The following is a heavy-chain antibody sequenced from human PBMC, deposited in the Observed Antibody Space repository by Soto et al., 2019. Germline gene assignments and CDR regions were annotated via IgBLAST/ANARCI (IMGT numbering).Heavy chain of an antibody. D-gene: IGHD1-26*01. Sequence: QVQLVESGGGVVQPGRSLRMSCAASGFSFSNYGIHWVRQAPGKGLEWVAVIWPDGNIKRYADSVKGRFTISRDNSKNTLYLQMNSLRDEDTAIYYCARAGIVATTQLGWFDPWGQGTLVIDSS. CDR1: GFSFSNYG. J-gene: IGHJ5*02. CDR2: IWPDGNIK. V-gene: IGHV3-33*01. CDR3: ARAGIVATTQLGWFDP.